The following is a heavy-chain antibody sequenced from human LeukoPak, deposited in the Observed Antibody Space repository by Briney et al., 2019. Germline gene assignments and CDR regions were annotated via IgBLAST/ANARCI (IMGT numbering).Heavy chain of an antibody. D-gene: IGHD3-10*01. CDR1: GFTFSSYW. CDR2: INSDGSST. J-gene: IGHJ6*02. CDR3: ARDLLWFGELFQYYYYGMDV. V-gene: IGHV3-74*01. Sequence: GGSLRLSCAASGFTFSSYWMHWVRQAPGKGLVWVSRINSDGSSTSYADSVKGRFTISRDNAKNTLYLQMNSLRAEDTAVYYCARDLLWFGELFQYYYYGMDVWGQGTTVTVSS.